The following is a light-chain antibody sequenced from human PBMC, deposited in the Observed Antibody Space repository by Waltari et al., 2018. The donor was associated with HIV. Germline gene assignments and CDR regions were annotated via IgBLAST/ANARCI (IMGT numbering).Light chain of an antibody. CDR2: DVT. CDR1: ISDIGTSNH. J-gene: IGLJ1*01. CDR3: SLSLVSSTFI. Sequence: QSALTQPPSMSGSPGQSVTISCTGTISDIGTSNHVSWYKQVPGAAPRLIIYDVTNRPSGIPDRFSGSKSGSTASLTVSGLHTDDEADYFCSLSLVSSTFIFGSGTRVTVL. V-gene: IGLV2-18*01.